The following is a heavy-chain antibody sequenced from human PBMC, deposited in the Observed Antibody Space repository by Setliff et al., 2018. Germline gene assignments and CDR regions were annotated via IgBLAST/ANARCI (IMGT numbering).Heavy chain of an antibody. Sequence: ASVKVSCKTSGYAFTDNYIHWVRQAPGQGLEWMGWINPNSGGTNCAQKFQGWVTMTRDTSISTAYMELSSLRSEDTAVYYCARVPVVGATKLYWFDPWGQGSLVTVSS. CDR2: INPNSGGT. CDR3: ARVPVVGATKLYWFDP. CDR1: GYAFTDNY. J-gene: IGHJ5*02. D-gene: IGHD1-26*01. V-gene: IGHV1-2*04.